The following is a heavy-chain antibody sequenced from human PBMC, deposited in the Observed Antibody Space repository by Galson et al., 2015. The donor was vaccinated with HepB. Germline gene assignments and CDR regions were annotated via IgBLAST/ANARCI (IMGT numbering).Heavy chain of an antibody. CDR2: INPSGGST. CDR3: AMVGARPSYYYYGMDV. V-gene: IGHV1-46*01. D-gene: IGHD1-26*01. Sequence: SVKVSCKASGYTFTSYYMHWVRQAPGQGLEWMGIINPSGGSTSYAQKFQGRDTMTRDTSTSTVYMELSSLRSEDTAVYYCAMVGARPSYYYYGMDVWGQGTTVTVSS. J-gene: IGHJ6*02. CDR1: GYTFTSYY.